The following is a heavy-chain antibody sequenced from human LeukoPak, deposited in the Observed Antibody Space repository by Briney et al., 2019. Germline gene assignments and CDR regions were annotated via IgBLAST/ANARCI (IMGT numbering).Heavy chain of an antibody. CDR1: GFTFSSYG. CDR2: ISYDGSNK. Sequence: GGSLRLSCAVSGFTFSSYGMHWVRQAPGKGLEWVAVISYDGSNKYYADSVKGRFTISRDNSKNTLYLQMNSLRAEDTAVYYCAKDLGVAGDYYFDYWGQGTLVTVSS. D-gene: IGHD6-19*01. CDR3: AKDLGVAGDYYFDY. V-gene: IGHV3-30*18. J-gene: IGHJ4*02.